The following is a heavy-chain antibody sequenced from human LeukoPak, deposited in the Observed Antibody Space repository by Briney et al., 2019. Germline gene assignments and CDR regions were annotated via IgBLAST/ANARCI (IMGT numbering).Heavy chain of an antibody. CDR1: GYTFTSYY. Sequence: GASVKVSCKASGYTFTSYYMHWVRQAPGQGLEWMGIINPSGGSTSYAQKFQGRVTMTRDTSTSTVYMELSSLRSEDTAVYYCARDKPSSSSGGSGYYYHYYYMDVWGKGTTVTVSS. CDR3: ARDKPSSSSGGSGYYYHYYYMDV. J-gene: IGHJ6*03. CDR2: INPSGGST. D-gene: IGHD3-22*01. V-gene: IGHV1-46*01.